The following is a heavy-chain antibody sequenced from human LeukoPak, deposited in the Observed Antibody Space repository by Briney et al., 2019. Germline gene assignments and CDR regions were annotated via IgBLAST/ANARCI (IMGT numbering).Heavy chain of an antibody. V-gene: IGHV3-7*01. J-gene: IGHJ4*02. Sequence: GSLRLSREASGFTFKSYWMSWVRQAPGKGLEWVANIKEDGSEKYYVESVKGRFIISRDNAKNSLFLQMKSLRAEDTAMYYCASDESGIRVAGTTFGYWGQGTLVAVSS. CDR1: GFTFKSYW. D-gene: IGHD6-19*01. CDR2: IKEDGSEK. CDR3: ASDESGIRVAGTTFGY.